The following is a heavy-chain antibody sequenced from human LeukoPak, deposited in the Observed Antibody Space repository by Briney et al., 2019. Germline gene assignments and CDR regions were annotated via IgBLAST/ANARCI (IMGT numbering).Heavy chain of an antibody. CDR3: AKDGGLWISAHWGDS. Sequence: GGSLRLSCAASGFTFSCYAMSWVRQAPGKGLEWVSVISGSGGSTYYADSVKGRFTISRDNSKNTLNLQMNSLRAEDTAVYYCAKDGGLWISAHWGDSWGRGTLVTVSS. CDR2: ISGSGGST. J-gene: IGHJ4*02. CDR1: GFTFSCYA. D-gene: IGHD2-2*03. V-gene: IGHV3-23*01.